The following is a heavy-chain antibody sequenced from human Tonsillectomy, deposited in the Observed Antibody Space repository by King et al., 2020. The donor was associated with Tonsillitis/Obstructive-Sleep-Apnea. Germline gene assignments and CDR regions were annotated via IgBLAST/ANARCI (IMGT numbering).Heavy chain of an antibody. J-gene: IGHJ4*02. CDR1: GGSISSSSYY. Sequence: QLQESGPGLVKPSETLSLTCTVSGGSISSSSYYWGWIRQPPGKGLEWIGSIYYSGSTYYNPSLQSRVTISVDTSKNQFTLKLSTVTAADTAVYYCARYVMTTVTDPDFDYWGQGTLVTVSS. D-gene: IGHD4-17*01. V-gene: IGHV4-39*01. CDR2: IYYSGST. CDR3: ARYVMTTVTDPDFDY.